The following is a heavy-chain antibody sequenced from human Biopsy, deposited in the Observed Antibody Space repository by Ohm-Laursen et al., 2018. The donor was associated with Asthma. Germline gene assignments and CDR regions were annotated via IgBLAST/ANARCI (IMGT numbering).Heavy chain of an antibody. CDR1: GFAVSRDY. V-gene: IGHV3-53*01. CDR2: IYSGGGT. J-gene: IGHJ3*02. D-gene: IGHD4-23*01. CDR3: ARAYSGSFFSGSFDI. Sequence: SLRLSCAASGFAVSRDYMFWVRQAPGKGLEWVSVIYSGGGTYYADSVQGRVTISRDNSKNTLSLQMNSLRAEDTAVYYCARAYSGSFFSGSFDIWGQGTMVTVSS.